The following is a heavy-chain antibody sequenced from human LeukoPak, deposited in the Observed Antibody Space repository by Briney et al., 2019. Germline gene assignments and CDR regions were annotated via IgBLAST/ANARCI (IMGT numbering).Heavy chain of an antibody. CDR2: INSRSAHT. Sequence: GGSLRLSCAGSGFTFRNDAMNWVRQAPGKGLECVSSINSRSAHTAYADSVKVRFTISRDNGNNSLFLQMNSLGVDDTAIYFCAGGGGSYAYWGQGVRVTVSS. CDR1: GFTFRNDA. CDR3: AGGGGSYAY. D-gene: IGHD1-26*01. V-gene: IGHV3-21*01. J-gene: IGHJ4*02.